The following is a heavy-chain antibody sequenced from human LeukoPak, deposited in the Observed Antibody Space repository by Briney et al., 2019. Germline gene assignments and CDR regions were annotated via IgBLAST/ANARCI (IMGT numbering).Heavy chain of an antibody. Sequence: SETLSLTCTVSGGSISSSSYYWGWIRQPPGKGLEWIGSIYYSGSTYYNPSLKSRVTISVDTSKNQFSLKLSSVTAADTAVYYCARGRKYYDILTGYSADAFDIWGQGTMVTVSS. CDR2: IYYSGST. CDR3: ARGRKYYDILTGYSADAFDI. CDR1: GGSISSSSYY. V-gene: IGHV4-39*07. J-gene: IGHJ3*02. D-gene: IGHD3-9*01.